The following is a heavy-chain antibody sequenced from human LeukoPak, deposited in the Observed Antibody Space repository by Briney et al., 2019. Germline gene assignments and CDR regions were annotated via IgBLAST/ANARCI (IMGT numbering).Heavy chain of an antibody. D-gene: IGHD3-22*01. J-gene: IGHJ4*02. CDR3: ARGRYDSSGYYLIGY. V-gene: IGHV1-18*01. CDR2: ISAYNGNT. CDR1: CYTFTSYG. Sequence: ASVKVSCKASCYTFTSYGISWVRQAPGQGLEWMGWISAYNGNTNYAQKLQGRVTMTTDTSTSIAYMYLRSLRSDDTAVYYCARGRYDSSGYYLIGYWGRGTLVTVSS.